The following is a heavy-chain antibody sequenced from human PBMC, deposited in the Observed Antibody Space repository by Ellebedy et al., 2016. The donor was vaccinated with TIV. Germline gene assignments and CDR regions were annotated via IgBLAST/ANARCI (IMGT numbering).Heavy chain of an antibody. CDR2: INTGTDNT. CDR1: GYTFSSYA. CDR3: ARWRNGLDV. Sequence: AASVKVSCKASGYTFSSYAIHWVRQAPGQRLEWMGWINTGTDNTKYSLKFQGRVTITGDTPASTAYMELSSLKSEDTAVYYCARWRNGLDVWGQGTTVTVSS. J-gene: IGHJ6*02. V-gene: IGHV1-3*04. D-gene: IGHD5-12*01.